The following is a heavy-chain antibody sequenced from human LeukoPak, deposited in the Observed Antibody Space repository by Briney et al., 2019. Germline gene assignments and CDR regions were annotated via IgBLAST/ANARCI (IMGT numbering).Heavy chain of an antibody. CDR2: FDPEDGET. J-gene: IGHJ4*02. Sequence: AASVKVSCKVSGYTLTELSMHWVPQAPGKGLEWMGGFDPEDGETIYAQKFQGRVTMTEDTSTDTAYMELSSLRSEDTAVYYCATVMITFGGVIVHPRAFDYWGQGTLVTVSS. CDR3: ATVMITFGGVIVHPRAFDY. V-gene: IGHV1-24*01. CDR1: GYTLTELS. D-gene: IGHD3-16*02.